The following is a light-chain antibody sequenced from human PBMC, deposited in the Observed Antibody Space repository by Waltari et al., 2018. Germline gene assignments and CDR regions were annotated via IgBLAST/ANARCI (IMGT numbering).Light chain of an antibody. J-gene: IGKJ1*01. Sequence: EIVMTQSPATLSVAPGERVTLSCRASQRTHDSLAWCQPRSGQAPSLLIYRASVRATGVPARFSGSGSGTEFTLTITSLQSEDFAVYYCQQYHEWPRTFGQGTRVDIK. CDR1: QRTHDS. CDR3: QQYHEWPRT. V-gene: IGKV3-15*01. CDR2: RAS.